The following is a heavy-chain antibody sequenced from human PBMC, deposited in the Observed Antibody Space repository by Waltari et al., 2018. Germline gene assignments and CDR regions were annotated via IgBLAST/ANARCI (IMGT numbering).Heavy chain of an antibody. CDR1: GVTFSSYA. V-gene: IGHV1-69*05. CDR2: IIPNFGTA. Sequence: QVQLVQSGAEVKKPGSSVKVSCKASGVTFSSYAISWVRQAPGQGLEWMGGIIPNFGTANYGQKFEGRFTVTTDQSTSTAYLGLSSLRSEDTAGYYCASPVNYDLDRGMDVWGQGTTVTVSS. D-gene: IGHD3-3*01. J-gene: IGHJ6*02. CDR3: ASPVNYDLDRGMDV.